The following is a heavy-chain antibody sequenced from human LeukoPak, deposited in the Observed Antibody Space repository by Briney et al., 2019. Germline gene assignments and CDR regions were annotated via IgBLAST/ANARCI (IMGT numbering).Heavy chain of an antibody. CDR2: INPNSGGA. D-gene: IGHD3-10*01. CDR3: VRPMDIMVRGLIISFQY. Sequence: GASVKVSCKASGYTFTGYYMHWVRQAPGQGLEWMGRINPNSGGATYAQKFQGRVTLTRDTSINTAYMELSSLRSDDTAVYYCVRPMDIMVRGLIISFQYWGQGTLVTVSS. V-gene: IGHV1-2*06. J-gene: IGHJ1*01. CDR1: GYTFTGYY.